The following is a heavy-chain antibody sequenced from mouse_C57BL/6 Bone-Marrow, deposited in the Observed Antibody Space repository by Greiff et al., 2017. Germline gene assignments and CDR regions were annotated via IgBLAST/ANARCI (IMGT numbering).Heavy chain of an antibody. V-gene: IGHV1-82*01. Sequence: QVQLQQSGPELVKPGASVKISCKASGYAFSSSWMNWVKQRPGKGLEWIGRIYPGDGDTNYNGKFKGQATMTADKSYSTAYMQLSSLTSEDSAVYFCAREILLRGMRYFDVWGTGTTVTVSS. CDR1: GYAFSSSW. J-gene: IGHJ1*03. CDR3: AREILLRGMRYFDV. CDR2: IYPGDGDT. D-gene: IGHD1-1*01.